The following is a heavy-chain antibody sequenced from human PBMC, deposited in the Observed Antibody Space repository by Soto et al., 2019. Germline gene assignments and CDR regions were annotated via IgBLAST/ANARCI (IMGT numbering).Heavy chain of an antibody. Sequence: GGSLRLSCAASGFTFSSYAMSWVRQAPGKGLEWISAISGSGGSTYYADSVKGRFTISRDNSKSTLYLQMNSLRAEDTALYYCAKGRSYYYYYGVDVWGQGTTVTV. CDR3: AKGRSYYYYYGVDV. CDR1: GFTFSSYA. CDR2: ISGSGGST. V-gene: IGHV3-23*01. J-gene: IGHJ6*02.